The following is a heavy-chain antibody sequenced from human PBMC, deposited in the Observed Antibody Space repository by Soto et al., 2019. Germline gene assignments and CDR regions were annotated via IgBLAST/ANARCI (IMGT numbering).Heavy chain of an antibody. V-gene: IGHV3-30*18. CDR1: GFTFSSYG. D-gene: IGHD6-13*01. Sequence: QVQLVESGGGVVQPGRSLRLSCAASGFTFSSYGMHWVRQAPGKGLEWVAVISYDGSNKYYADSVKGRFTISRDNSKNTLYLQMNSLRAEDMAVYYCAKAVAAAGMVRDAFDIWGQGTMVTVSS. J-gene: IGHJ3*02. CDR3: AKAVAAAGMVRDAFDI. CDR2: ISYDGSNK.